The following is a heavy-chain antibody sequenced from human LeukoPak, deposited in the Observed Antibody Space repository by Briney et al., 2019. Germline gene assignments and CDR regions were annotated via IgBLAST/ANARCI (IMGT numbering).Heavy chain of an antibody. D-gene: IGHD4-17*01. Sequence: RASETLSLTCTVSGGSISSSSYYWGWIRQPPGKGLEWIGSIYYSGSTYYNPSLKSRVTISVDTSKNQFSLKLSSVTAADTAVYYCARHVDYGDYAGGYYYGMDVWGQGTTVTVSS. CDR2: IYYSGST. CDR3: ARHVDYGDYAGGYYYGMDV. J-gene: IGHJ6*02. V-gene: IGHV4-39*01. CDR1: GGSISSSSYY.